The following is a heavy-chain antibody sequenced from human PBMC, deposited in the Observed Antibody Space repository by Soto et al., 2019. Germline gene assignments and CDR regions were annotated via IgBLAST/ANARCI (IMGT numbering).Heavy chain of an antibody. V-gene: IGHV3-33*01. D-gene: IGHD3-10*01. CDR3: ASGWLGDLLFDY. CDR2: IWYDGSNK. Sequence: GGSLRLSCAASGFTFSSYGMHWVRQAPGKGLEWVAVIWYDGSNKYYADSVKGRFTISRDNSKNTLYLQMNSLRAEDSAVYSCASGWLGDLLFDYWGQGTLVTVSS. J-gene: IGHJ4*02. CDR1: GFTFSSYG.